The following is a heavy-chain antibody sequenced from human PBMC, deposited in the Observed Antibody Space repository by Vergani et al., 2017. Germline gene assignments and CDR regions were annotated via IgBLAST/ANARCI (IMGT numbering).Heavy chain of an antibody. J-gene: IGHJ4*02. CDR2: ISHQSGTT. CDR3: ATGFSDFDY. Sequence: QLRLQESGPGLLKPSATLSLTCSVTDGSIRSSSSYWAWLRQPPGKGLEWIGSISHQSGTTHYHPSLTGRVIIGVDTTKNQFSLTLNSMATTDTAVYYCATGFSDFDYWGQGILVTVSS. V-gene: IGHV4-39*01. CDR1: DGSIRSSSSY. D-gene: IGHD3-3*01.